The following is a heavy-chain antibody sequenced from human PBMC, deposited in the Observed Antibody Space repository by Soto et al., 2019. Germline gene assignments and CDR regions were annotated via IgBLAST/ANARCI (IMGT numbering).Heavy chain of an antibody. CDR3: AREQIGVAGSTYDY. V-gene: IGHV3-33*01. CDR2: IWYDGSRT. J-gene: IGHJ4*02. CDR1: GFTFSTYG. Sequence: QVQLVESGGGVVQPGTSLRLSCAASGFTFSTYGMHWVRQAPGKGPDWVALIWYDGSRTHYAESVKGRFTISRDNSKNTLLLQMNSLRVEDTAVYYCAREQIGVAGSTYDYWGQGTLVTVSS. D-gene: IGHD6-19*01.